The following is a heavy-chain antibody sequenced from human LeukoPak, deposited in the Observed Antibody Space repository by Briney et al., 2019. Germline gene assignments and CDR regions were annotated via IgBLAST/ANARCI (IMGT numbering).Heavy chain of an antibody. CDR1: GYSISSGYY. D-gene: IGHD1-26*01. V-gene: IGHV4-38-2*02. CDR3: ARSPFVGGVGATSWYFDL. CDR2: IYHSTST. J-gene: IGHJ2*01. Sequence: SETLSLTCTVSGYSISSGYYWGWIRQPPGKGLEWIGSIYHSTSTYYNPSLKSRVTISVDASKSQVSLKLFSVTASDTALYYCARSPFVGGVGATSWYFDLWGRGTLVTVSS.